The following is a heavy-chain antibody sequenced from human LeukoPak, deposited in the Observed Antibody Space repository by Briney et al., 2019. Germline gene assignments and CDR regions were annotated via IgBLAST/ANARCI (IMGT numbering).Heavy chain of an antibody. CDR1: GGSISSYY. D-gene: IGHD3-22*01. CDR3: AREMPAYSSGYLIIGDAFDI. J-gene: IGHJ3*02. V-gene: IGHV4-4*07. Sequence: SETLSLTCTVSGGSISSYYWSWIRQPAGKGLEWIGRIYTSGSTNYNPSLKSRVTMSVDTSKNQFSLKLSSVTAADTAVYYCAREMPAYSSGYLIIGDAFDIWGQGTMVTVSS. CDR2: IYTSGST.